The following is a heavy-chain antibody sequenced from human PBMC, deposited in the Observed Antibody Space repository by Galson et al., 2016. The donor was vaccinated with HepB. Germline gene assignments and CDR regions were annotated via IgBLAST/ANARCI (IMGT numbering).Heavy chain of an antibody. V-gene: IGHV4-59*01. CDR1: GDSIGSYF. D-gene: IGHD3-22*01. Sequence: SETLSLTCTVSGDSIGSYFWNWIRQSPGKGLEWIGYFSYSGTVNYNPSLKSRVTLSVDTSRSQFSLSLKSVTAADAAVYFCARGFVDKGDYYGTDAFDVWGRGTSVTVSS. J-gene: IGHJ3*01. CDR3: ARGFVDKGDYYGTDAFDV. CDR2: FSYSGTV.